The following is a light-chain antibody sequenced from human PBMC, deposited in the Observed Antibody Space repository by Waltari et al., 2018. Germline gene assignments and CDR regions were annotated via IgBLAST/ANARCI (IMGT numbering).Light chain of an antibody. Sequence: QSCLTQPASVSGSAGQSITIDCAGTRRDIGGYDYVRWYQQHPGRVPKLLIYDADNRPSGISDRFSGSKSVNTASLTISGLQAEDEADYFCSSYTDSRTGVFGGGTKLTVL. CDR2: DAD. J-gene: IGLJ3*02. CDR3: SSYTDSRTGV. V-gene: IGLV2-14*03. CDR1: RRDIGGYDY.